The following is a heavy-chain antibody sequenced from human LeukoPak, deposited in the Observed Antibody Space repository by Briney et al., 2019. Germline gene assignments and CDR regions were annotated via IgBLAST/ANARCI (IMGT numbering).Heavy chain of an antibody. CDR3: AKDGYNTGGFFDY. D-gene: IGHD5-24*01. J-gene: IGHJ4*02. CDR1: GFTFSSYW. CDR2: IRYDGSNK. Sequence: GGSLRLSCVASGFTFSSYWMHWVRQAPGKGLEWVAFIRYDGSNKYYADSVKGRFTISRDNSKNTLYLQMNSLRAEDTAVYYCAKDGYNTGGFFDYWGQGTLVTVSS. V-gene: IGHV3-30*02.